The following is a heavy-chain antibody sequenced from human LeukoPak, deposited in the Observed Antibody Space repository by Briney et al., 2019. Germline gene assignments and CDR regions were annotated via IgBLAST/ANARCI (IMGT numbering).Heavy chain of an antibody. D-gene: IGHD3-22*01. Sequence: SVKVSCKASGGTFSSYAISWVRQAPGQGLEWMGGIIPIFGTANYAQKFQGRVTITADESTSTAYMELSSLRSEDTAVYYCARGYDSSGYLPYYYYYYGMDVWGQGTTVTVSS. V-gene: IGHV1-69*13. CDR1: GGTFSSYA. CDR2: IIPIFGTA. J-gene: IGHJ6*02. CDR3: ARGYDSSGYLPYYYYYYGMDV.